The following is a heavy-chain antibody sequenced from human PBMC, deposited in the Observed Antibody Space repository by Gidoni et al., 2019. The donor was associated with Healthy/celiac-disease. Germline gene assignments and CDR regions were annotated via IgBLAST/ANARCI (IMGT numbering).Heavy chain of an antibody. V-gene: IGHV4-39*01. Sequence: QLQLQESGPGLVKPSETLSLPCTVSGGSISSSSYFWGWIRQPPGKGLEWIGSIYYSGSTYYNPSLKSRVTISVDTSKNQFSLKLSSVTAADTAVYYCARLMRLTTDAFDIWGQGTMVTVSS. D-gene: IGHD4-17*01. CDR3: ARLMRLTTDAFDI. CDR1: GGSISSSSYF. J-gene: IGHJ3*02. CDR2: IYYSGST.